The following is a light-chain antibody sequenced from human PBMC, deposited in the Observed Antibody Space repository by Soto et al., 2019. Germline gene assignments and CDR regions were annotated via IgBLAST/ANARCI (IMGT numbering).Light chain of an antibody. Sequence: QSVLTQPPSVSGAPGQRVTISCTGSSSNIGAGYDVHWYQQLPGTVPKLLIYGNSNRPSGVPDRFSGSKSGTSASLAITGTQAENEADYYCQSYDSSLSNVFGTGTKLTVL. CDR2: GNS. V-gene: IGLV1-40*01. CDR3: QSYDSSLSNV. J-gene: IGLJ1*01. CDR1: SSNIGAGYD.